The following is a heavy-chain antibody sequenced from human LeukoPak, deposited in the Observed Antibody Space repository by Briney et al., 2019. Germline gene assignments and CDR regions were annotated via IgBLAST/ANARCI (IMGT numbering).Heavy chain of an antibody. J-gene: IGHJ6*02. CDR2: INSDGGST. D-gene: IGHD3-22*01. CDR3: ARANGYYPYYYYGMDV. V-gene: IGHV3-74*01. Sequence: GGSLRLACAASGFTFSSYWMHWVRQAPGKGLVWVSRINSDGGSTSYADSVKGRFTISRDNAKNTLYLQMNSLRAEDTAVYYCARANGYYPYYYYGMDVWGQGTTVTVSS. CDR1: GFTFSSYW.